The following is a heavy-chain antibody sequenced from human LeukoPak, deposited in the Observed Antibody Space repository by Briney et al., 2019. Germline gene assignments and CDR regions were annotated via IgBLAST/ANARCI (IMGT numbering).Heavy chain of an antibody. CDR2: ISGGGGNT. V-gene: IGHV3-23*01. CDR3: AIYSGYGTNAFDI. Sequence: GGAPRLSCAAPGFPFSSHAMTRGRQGPGKGLEGVSDISGGGGNTYYADSVKGRFTISRDNSKNTLYLQMHSLRAEDTAVYYCAIYSGYGTNAFDIWGQGTMVTVSS. J-gene: IGHJ3*02. D-gene: IGHD5-12*01. CDR1: GFPFSSHA.